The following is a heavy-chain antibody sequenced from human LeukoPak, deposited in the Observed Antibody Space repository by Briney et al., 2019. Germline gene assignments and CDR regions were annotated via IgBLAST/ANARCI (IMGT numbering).Heavy chain of an antibody. CDR1: GGSLSDHD. J-gene: IGHJ4*02. Sequence: SETLSLTCAVFGGSLSDHDWSWIRQPPGKGREWIGEINHRGATNYNPPIKSRVTLSLDTSNNQVSLKLNSLTAAHTAVYYCARGKGDLSMIVMIVTAVEFYFDSWGQGTPVTVSS. V-gene: IGHV4-34*01. CDR3: ARGKGDLSMIVMIVTAVEFYFDS. D-gene: IGHD3-22*01. CDR2: INHRGAT.